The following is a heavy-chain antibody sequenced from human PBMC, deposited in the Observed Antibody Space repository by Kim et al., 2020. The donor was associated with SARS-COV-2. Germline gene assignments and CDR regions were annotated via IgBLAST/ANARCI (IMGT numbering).Heavy chain of an antibody. J-gene: IGHJ4*02. CDR3: TTAGTY. V-gene: IGHV3-15*01. Sequence: TEGGATEYAEPVKGRFTISRDDSKNALYLQMNSLKTEDTAVYYCTTAGTYWGQGTLVTVSS. CDR2: TEGGAT.